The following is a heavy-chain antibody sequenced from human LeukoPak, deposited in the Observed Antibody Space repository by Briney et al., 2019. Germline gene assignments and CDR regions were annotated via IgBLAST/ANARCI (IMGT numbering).Heavy chain of an antibody. CDR1: GGSISSNY. CDR3: ASLYGAGPTNHNWFDP. J-gene: IGHJ5*02. V-gene: IGHV4-59*08. D-gene: IGHD3-16*01. CDR2: IYYSGST. Sequence: SETLSLTCTVSGGSISSNYWSWIRQPPGKGLEWIGYIYYSGSTNYNPSLKSRVTISVDTSKNQFSLKLSSVTAADTAVYYCASLYGAGPTNHNWFDPWAREPWSPSPQ.